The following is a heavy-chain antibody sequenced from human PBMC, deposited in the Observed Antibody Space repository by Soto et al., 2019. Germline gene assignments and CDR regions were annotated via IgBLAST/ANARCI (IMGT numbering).Heavy chain of an antibody. V-gene: IGHV3-30*18. D-gene: IGHD1-1*01. CDR1: GFTFSSYG. CDR2: ISYDGSNK. J-gene: IGHJ4*02. CDR3: ANEERPSDY. Sequence: GGSLRLSCAASGFTFSSYGMHWVRQAPGKGLEWVAVISYDGSNKYYADSVKGRFTISRDNSKNTLYLQMNSLRAEDTALYYCANEERPSDYWGQGTLVTVSS.